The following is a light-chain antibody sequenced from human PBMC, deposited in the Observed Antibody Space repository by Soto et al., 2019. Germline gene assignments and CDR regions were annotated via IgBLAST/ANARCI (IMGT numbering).Light chain of an antibody. CDR3: QQYHNSPLS. CDR1: QSLCNTC. J-gene: IGKJ4*01. V-gene: IGKV3-20*01. CDR2: GVS. Sequence: EVLLTQSPGTLSLSPGDTATLSCRASQSLCNTCLAWYQQKPVQAPRLLIHGVSNRATGVPDKFSGSGSWTDFTLTISRLEPEDVAVYYCQQYHNSPLSFGVGTKVEV.